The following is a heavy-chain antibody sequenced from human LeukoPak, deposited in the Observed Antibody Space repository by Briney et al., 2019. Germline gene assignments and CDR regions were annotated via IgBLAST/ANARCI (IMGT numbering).Heavy chain of an antibody. V-gene: IGHV1-18*01. Sequence: ASVKVSCKASGYTFTSYGISWVRQAPGQGLEWMGWISAYNGNTNYAQKLQGRVTMTTDTSTSTAYMELRSLRSDDTAVYYCARGRTYYYDSSGYMDCWGQGTLVTVSS. D-gene: IGHD3-22*01. CDR2: ISAYNGNT. CDR1: GYTFTSYG. J-gene: IGHJ4*02. CDR3: ARGRTYYYDSSGYMDC.